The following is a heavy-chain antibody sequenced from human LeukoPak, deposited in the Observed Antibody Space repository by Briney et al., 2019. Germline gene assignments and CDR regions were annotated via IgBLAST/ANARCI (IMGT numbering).Heavy chain of an antibody. V-gene: IGHV5-51*01. D-gene: IGHD1-26*01. Sequence: GEPLNISGKGSGSSFTNFWISWVRQMPGKGLKWIGIIYPCDSDARYSPSFQGQVTISADKSISTAYLQWSSLKASDTAMYYCARRRDLYSGSYYPFDYWGQGTLVTVSS. J-gene: IGHJ4*02. CDR1: GSSFTNFW. CDR2: IYPCDSDA. CDR3: ARRRDLYSGSYYPFDY.